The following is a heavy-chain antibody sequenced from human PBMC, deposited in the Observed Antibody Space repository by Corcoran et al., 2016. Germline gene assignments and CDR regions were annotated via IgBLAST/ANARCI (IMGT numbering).Heavy chain of an antibody. V-gene: IGHV1-18*01. D-gene: IGHD1-26*01. J-gene: IGHJ5*02. Sequence: QVQLVQSGAEVKKPGASVKVTCKASGYTFTSYGISWVRQATGQGLEWMGWISAYNGNTNYAQKLQGRVTMTKDTSTSTAYMELRSLRSDYTAVYYCARVIGSSSHWFDPWGQGTLVTVSS. CDR1: GYTFTSYG. CDR2: ISAYNGNT. CDR3: ARVIGSSSHWFDP.